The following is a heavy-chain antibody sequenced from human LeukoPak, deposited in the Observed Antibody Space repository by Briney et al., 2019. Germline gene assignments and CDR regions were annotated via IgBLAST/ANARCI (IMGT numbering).Heavy chain of an antibody. CDR1: GGSISSRTYY. V-gene: IGHV4-39*07. CDR2: IYYTGST. D-gene: IGHD3-16*01. Sequence: SETLSLTCTVSGGSISSRTYYWGWIRQPPGKGLEWIGSIYYTGSTFYNPSLNSRVTISVDTSKNQFSMKLSSVTAADAAVYFCAREWINWGAFDIWGQRTMVTVSS. CDR3: AREWINWGAFDI. J-gene: IGHJ3*02.